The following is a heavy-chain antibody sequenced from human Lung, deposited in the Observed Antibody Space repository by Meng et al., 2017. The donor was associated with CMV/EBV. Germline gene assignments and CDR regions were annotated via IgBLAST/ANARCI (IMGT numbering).Heavy chain of an antibody. D-gene: IGHD1-26*01. CDR1: GFTFSSYA. V-gene: IGHV3-30*04. Sequence: GESLKISCAASGFTFSSYAMHWVRQAPGKGLEWVAVISYDGSNKYYADSVKGRFTISRDNSKNTLYLQMNNLRAEYTAVYYCARVRLEELRRAGFDYWGQGXLVTVSS. J-gene: IGHJ4*02. CDR2: ISYDGSNK. CDR3: ARVRLEELRRAGFDY.